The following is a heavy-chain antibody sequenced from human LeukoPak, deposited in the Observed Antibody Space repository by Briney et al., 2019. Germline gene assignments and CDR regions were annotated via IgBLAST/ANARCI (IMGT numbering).Heavy chain of an antibody. J-gene: IGHJ4*02. Sequence: PGGSLRLSCAASGFTFDDYAMHWVRQAPGKGLEWVSGISWNGGSIGYADSVKGRFTISRDNAKNSLYLQMNSLRAEDTALYYCAKDLSKYYDSSGLDDYWGQGTLVTVSS. CDR3: AKDLSKYYDSSGLDDY. CDR2: ISWNGGSI. D-gene: IGHD3-22*01. CDR1: GFTFDDYA. V-gene: IGHV3-9*01.